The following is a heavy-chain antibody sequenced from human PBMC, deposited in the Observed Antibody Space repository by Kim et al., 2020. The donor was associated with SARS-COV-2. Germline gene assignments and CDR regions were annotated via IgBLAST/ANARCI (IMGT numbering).Heavy chain of an antibody. Sequence: GGSLRLSCVASGFTFSSRAMSWVRQPPGKGLEWIASVNNGGNAYYANSVKGRFTVSRDNTMDTLHLQMSSLTAEDTALYYCAKDPPSNGWPTFDSWGQGT. J-gene: IGHJ4*02. CDR2: VNNGGNA. CDR3: AKDPPSNGWPTFDS. D-gene: IGHD3-22*01. V-gene: IGHV3-23*01. CDR1: GFTFSSRA.